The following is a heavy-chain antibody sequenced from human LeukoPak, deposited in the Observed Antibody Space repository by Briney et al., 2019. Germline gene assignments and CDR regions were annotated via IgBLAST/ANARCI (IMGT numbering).Heavy chain of an antibody. V-gene: IGHV3-23*01. Sequence: QAGGSLRLSCAASGFTFNSYAMTWVRQAPGKGLECVSAIGGSGGRTYYADSVKGRFTISRDNSKNTLYLQMNSLRAEDTAVYYCAKAYSYGFFSLWFFGYWGQGTLVTVSS. CDR2: IGGSGGRT. J-gene: IGHJ4*02. CDR1: GFTFNSYA. D-gene: IGHD5-18*01. CDR3: AKAYSYGFFSLWFFGY.